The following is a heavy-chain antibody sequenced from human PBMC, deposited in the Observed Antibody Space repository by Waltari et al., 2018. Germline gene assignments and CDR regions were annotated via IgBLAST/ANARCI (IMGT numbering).Heavy chain of an antibody. J-gene: IGHJ4*02. V-gene: IGHV1-69*12. CDR2: IIPIFGTA. CDR3: ARVRGIAAAGTLDY. D-gene: IGHD6-13*01. Sequence: QVQLVQSGAEVKKPGSSVKVSCKASGGTFSSYAISWVRQAPGQGLEWMGGIIPIFGTANAAQKFQGRVTITADESTSTAYMELSSLRSEDTAVYYCARVRGIAAAGTLDYWGQGTLVTVSS. CDR1: GGTFSSYA.